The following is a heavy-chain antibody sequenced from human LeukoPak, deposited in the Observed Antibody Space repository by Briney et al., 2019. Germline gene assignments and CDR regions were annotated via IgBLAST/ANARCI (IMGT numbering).Heavy chain of an antibody. D-gene: IGHD3-22*01. CDR1: GGSISSRSYY. Sequence: SETLSLTCTVSGGSISSRSYYWGWIRQPPGKGLEWIGNIYYSGSTYYNASLKSRVTISVDTSENQFSLKLTSVTAADTAVYYCARPTFASYSSGYHYWGQGTLVTVSS. V-gene: IGHV4-39*01. CDR2: IYYSGST. CDR3: ARPTFASYSSGYHY. J-gene: IGHJ4*02.